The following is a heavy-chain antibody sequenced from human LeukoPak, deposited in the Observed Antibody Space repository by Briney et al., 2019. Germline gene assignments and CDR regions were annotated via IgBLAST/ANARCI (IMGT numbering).Heavy chain of an antibody. CDR3: TRDRLVPASENAFDI. D-gene: IGHD2-2*01. Sequence: GASVKVSCKASGGTFSSYAISWVRQAPGQGLEWMGRIIPRFSTPNYAQNFQGRVTITADESTSTAYMELSSLRSEDTAVYYCTRDRLVPASENAFDIWGQGTMVTVSS. J-gene: IGHJ3*02. V-gene: IGHV1-69*13. CDR2: IIPRFSTP. CDR1: GGTFSSYA.